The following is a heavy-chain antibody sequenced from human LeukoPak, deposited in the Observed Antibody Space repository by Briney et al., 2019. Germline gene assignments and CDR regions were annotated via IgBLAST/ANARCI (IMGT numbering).Heavy chain of an antibody. Sequence: SETLSLTCTVSGGSISSYYWSWIRQPPGKGLEWIGEINHSGSTNYNPSLKSRVTISVDTSKNQFSLKLSSVTAADTAVYYCARGSHDYGDPRSFDYWGQGTLVTVSS. J-gene: IGHJ4*02. CDR3: ARGSHDYGDPRSFDY. CDR1: GGSISSYY. CDR2: INHSGST. V-gene: IGHV4-34*01. D-gene: IGHD4-17*01.